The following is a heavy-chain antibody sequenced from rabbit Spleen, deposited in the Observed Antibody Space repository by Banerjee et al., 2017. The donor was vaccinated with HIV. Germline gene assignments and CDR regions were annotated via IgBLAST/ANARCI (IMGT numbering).Heavy chain of an antibody. D-gene: IGHD4-1*01. J-gene: IGHJ4*01. CDR3: ARETSSGWGIVSFYFSL. CDR1: GFDFSSYY. Sequence: QLKESGGGLVQPGGSLKLSCKGSGFDFSSYYMSWVRQAPGKGLEWIGYIDPFFGTTYYASWVNGRFTISSHNAQNTLYLQLNSLTVADTATYFCARETSSGWGIVSFYFSLWGPGTLVTVS. V-gene: IGHV1S7*01. CDR2: IDPFFGTT.